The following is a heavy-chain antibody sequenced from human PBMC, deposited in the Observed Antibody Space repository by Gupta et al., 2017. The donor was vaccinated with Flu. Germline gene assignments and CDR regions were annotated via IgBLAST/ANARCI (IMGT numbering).Heavy chain of an antibody. CDR2: ISGAGFNT. V-gene: IGHV3-23*01. D-gene: IGHD4-17*01. CDR3: AKDYGDFGGSFPDD. CDR1: GFTFSTSA. Sequence: EVQLLESGGGLIQPGGSLGIAVAASGFTFSTSALSWVRQAPGKGLEWVSDISGAGFNTYYADCVKGRFSISRDNSKNTRYLQMNSLRAGDTAVYYCAKDYGDFGGSFPDDWGQGTLVTVSS. J-gene: IGHJ4*02.